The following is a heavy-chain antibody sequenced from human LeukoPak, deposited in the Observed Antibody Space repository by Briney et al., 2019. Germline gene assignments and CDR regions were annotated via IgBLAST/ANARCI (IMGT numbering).Heavy chain of an antibody. CDR2: IYYSGST. V-gene: IGHV4-59*01. CDR3: ARLGSSTSLHMDV. D-gene: IGHD2-2*01. CDR1: GGSFSSYY. J-gene: IGHJ6*03. Sequence: PSETLSLTCAVYGGSFSSYYWSWIRQPPGKGLEWVGYIYYSGSTNYNPSLKSRVTISVDTSKNQFSLKLSSVTAADTAVYYCARLGSSTSLHMDVWGKGTTVTVSS.